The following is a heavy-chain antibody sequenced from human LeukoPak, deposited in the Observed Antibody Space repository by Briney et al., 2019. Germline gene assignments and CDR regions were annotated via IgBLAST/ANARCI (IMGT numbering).Heavy chain of an antibody. CDR1: GFTFSSFG. Sequence: GGSLRLSCAASGFTFSSFGMHWVRQAPGKGLEWVAIISYDGSLKHYADSVKGRFTISRDNSKNTLYLQISSLRVEDTAVYYCAKETYDSSGYYFAYFDYWGQGTLVTVSA. CDR3: AKETYDSSGYYFAYFDY. J-gene: IGHJ4*02. CDR2: ISYDGSLK. D-gene: IGHD3-22*01. V-gene: IGHV3-30*18.